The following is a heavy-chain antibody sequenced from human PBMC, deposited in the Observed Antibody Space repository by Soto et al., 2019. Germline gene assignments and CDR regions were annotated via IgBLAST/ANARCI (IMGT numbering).Heavy chain of an antibody. J-gene: IGHJ4*02. CDR1: AVTFSSYA. D-gene: IGHD3-10*01. CDR3: ANYDYGLGSYNFDY. V-gene: IGHV1-69*06. CDR2: IIPIFGTA. Sequence: GASLKVSCKASAVTFSSYAISWVRQAPGQGLEWMGGIIPIFGTANYAHKFQGRVTITADKSTSTAYMELSSMRSEDTGVYYCANYDYGLGSYNFDYWGQGXLVTVYS.